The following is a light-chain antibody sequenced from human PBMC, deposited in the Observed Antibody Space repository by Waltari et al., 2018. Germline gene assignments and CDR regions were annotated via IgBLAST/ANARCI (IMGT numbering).Light chain of an antibody. V-gene: IGKV1-5*03. CDR2: KAS. J-gene: IGKJ1*01. CDR1: QSISSW. Sequence: DIQMTQSPSTLSASVGDRVTIPCRASQSISSWLAWYQHKPGKAPKLLIYKASSLETGVPSRFSGSGSGTEFTLTISSLQPDDFATYYCQQYNSYSGTFGQGTKVEIK. CDR3: QQYNSYSGT.